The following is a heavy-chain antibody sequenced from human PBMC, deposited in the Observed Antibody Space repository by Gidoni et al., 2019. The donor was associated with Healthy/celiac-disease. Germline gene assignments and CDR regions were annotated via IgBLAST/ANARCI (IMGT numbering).Heavy chain of an antibody. Sequence: QVQLQQWGAGLLKPSETLSLTCAVYGGSFSGYYWSWIRQPPGKGLEWIGEINHSGSTNYNPSLKSRVTISVDTSKNQFSLKLSSVTAADTAVYYCARGAVAGTTTYFDYWGQGTLVTVSS. CDR3: ARGAVAGTTTYFDY. CDR2: INHSGST. D-gene: IGHD6-19*01. V-gene: IGHV4-34*01. J-gene: IGHJ4*02. CDR1: GGSFSGYY.